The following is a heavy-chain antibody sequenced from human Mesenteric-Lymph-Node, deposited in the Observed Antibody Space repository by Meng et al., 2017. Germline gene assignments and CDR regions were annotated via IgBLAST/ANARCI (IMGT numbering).Heavy chain of an antibody. CDR2: TRNKANAYTT. Sequence: GGSLRLSCAASGFTFSDHYMDWVRQAPGKGLEWVGRTRNKANAYTTEYAASVKGRFTISRDDSKNSLYLQMNSLKTEDTAVYYCVRVRQYSFDYWGRGTLVTVSS. D-gene: IGHD4-11*01. J-gene: IGHJ4*02. CDR3: VRVRQYSFDY. V-gene: IGHV3-72*01. CDR1: GFTFSDHY.